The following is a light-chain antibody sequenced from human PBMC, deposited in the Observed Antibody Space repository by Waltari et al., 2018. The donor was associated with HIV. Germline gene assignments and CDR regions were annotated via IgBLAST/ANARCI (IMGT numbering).Light chain of an antibody. Sequence: QSALTQPASVSGSLGQSITISCSGTSSDVGNYDLLSWYQQHPGKAPKIIIYEVNKRPPGASNRMSGSKSGNTASLTISGLQAEDEADYYCCSYSDRRIYVFGSGTRVSAL. J-gene: IGLJ1*01. CDR1: SSDVGNYDL. CDR2: EVN. V-gene: IGLV2-23*02. CDR3: CSYSDRRIYV.